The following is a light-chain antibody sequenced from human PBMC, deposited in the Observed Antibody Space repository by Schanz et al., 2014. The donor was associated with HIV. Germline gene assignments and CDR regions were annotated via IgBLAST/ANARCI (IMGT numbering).Light chain of an antibody. CDR1: QTVSSNS. J-gene: IGKJ1*01. Sequence: EIVLTQSPVILSLSPGERATLSCRASQTVSSNSLGWYQQKRGQVPRLLIYSASRRANGIPDRFSGSGSGTEFTLTISSLQSEDFAVYFCQQYNALWTFGLGTKVDIK. V-gene: IGKV3-20*01. CDR2: SAS. CDR3: QQYNALWT.